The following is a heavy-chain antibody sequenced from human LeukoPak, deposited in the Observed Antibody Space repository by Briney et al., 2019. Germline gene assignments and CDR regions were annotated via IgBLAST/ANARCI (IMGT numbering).Heavy chain of an antibody. D-gene: IGHD3-3*01. CDR2: IYSGGST. Sequence: HPGGSLRLSCAASGFTVSSNYMSWVRQAPGKGLEWVSVIYSGGSTYYADSVKGRFTISRDNSKNSLYLQMNSLRAEDTAVYYCARVLDDFWSGYSTDYWGQGTLVTVSS. CDR3: ARVLDDFWSGYSTDY. V-gene: IGHV3-66*01. CDR1: GFTVSSNY. J-gene: IGHJ4*02.